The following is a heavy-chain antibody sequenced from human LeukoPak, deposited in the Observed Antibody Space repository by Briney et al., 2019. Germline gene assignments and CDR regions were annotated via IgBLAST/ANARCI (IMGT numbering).Heavy chain of an antibody. V-gene: IGHV1-46*01. J-gene: IGHJ5*02. Sequence: ASVKVSCKASGYTFTSYYIHWVRQAPGQGLEWMGIINPSGGSTSYAQKFQGRVTMTRDTSTSTVYMELSSLRSEDTAVYYCARETLHNWFDPWGQGTLVTVSS. CDR1: GYTFTSYY. D-gene: IGHD3-16*01. CDR2: INPSGGST. CDR3: ARETLHNWFDP.